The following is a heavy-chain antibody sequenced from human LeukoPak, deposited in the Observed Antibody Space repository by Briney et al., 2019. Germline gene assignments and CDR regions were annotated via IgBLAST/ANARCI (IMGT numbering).Heavy chain of an antibody. CDR3: ARDLAAAGTKNGLFDY. J-gene: IGHJ4*02. V-gene: IGHV6-1*01. CDR2: TYYRSKWYN. Sequence: SQTLSLTCAISGDSVSSNSAAWNWIRQSPSRGLEWLGRTYYRSKWYNDYAVSVKSRITINPDTSKNQFSLQLNSVTPEDTAVYYCARDLAAAGTKNGLFDYWGQGTLVTVSS. CDR1: GDSVSSNSAA. D-gene: IGHD6-13*01.